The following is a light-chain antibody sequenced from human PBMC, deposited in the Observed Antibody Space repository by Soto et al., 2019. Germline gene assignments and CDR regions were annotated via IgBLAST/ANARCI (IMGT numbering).Light chain of an antibody. V-gene: IGKV3-20*01. Sequence: EIVLTQSPGTLSLSPGERATLSCRASQSVSSSYLAWYQQKPGQAPRLLIYGASSRATGIPDRFSGRGSGTDFTLTISRLEPEDFEVYYCNQYGSAPQGKLGQGTKVDSK. CDR3: NQYGSAPQGK. CDR1: QSVSSSY. J-gene: IGKJ1*01. CDR2: GAS.